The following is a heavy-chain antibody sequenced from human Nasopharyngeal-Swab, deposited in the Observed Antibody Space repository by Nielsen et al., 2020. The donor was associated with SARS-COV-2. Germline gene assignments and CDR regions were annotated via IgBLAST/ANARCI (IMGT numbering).Heavy chain of an antibody. CDR3: AKAPYLRGLDV. Sequence: GESLKISCAASGFTFSSYAMSWVRQAPGKGLEWVSIISGSGDTTYYADSVNDRFTISRDNSKNTLYLQTNSLRVEVTAVYYCAKAPYLRGLDVWGQGTTVTVSS. D-gene: IGHD2-21*01. J-gene: IGHJ6*02. V-gene: IGHV3-23*01. CDR2: ISGSGDTT. CDR1: GFTFSSYA.